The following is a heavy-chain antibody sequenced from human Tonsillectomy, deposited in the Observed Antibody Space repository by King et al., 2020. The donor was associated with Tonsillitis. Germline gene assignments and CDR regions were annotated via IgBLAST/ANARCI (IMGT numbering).Heavy chain of an antibody. CDR3: AKVRARSFDAFDI. CDR2: ISWNSGSI. Sequence: VQLVESGGGLVQPGRSLRLSCAASGFTFDDYAMHWVRQAPGKGLEWVSGISWNSGSIGYADSVKGRFTISRDNAKNSLYLQMNSLRAEDTALYYCAKVRARSFDAFDIWGQGTMVTVSS. V-gene: IGHV3-9*01. J-gene: IGHJ3*02. D-gene: IGHD4-17*01. CDR1: GFTFDDYA.